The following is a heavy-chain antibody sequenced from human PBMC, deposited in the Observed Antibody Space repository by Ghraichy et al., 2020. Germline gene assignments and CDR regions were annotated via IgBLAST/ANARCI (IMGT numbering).Heavy chain of an antibody. CDR1: GFTFSSYW. D-gene: IGHD1-20*01. CDR3: ARDYWGIAGTNYNFDN. V-gene: IGHV3-7*01. J-gene: IGHJ4*02. Sequence: GESLNISCAASGFTFSSYWMSWVRQAPGKGPEWVASIKQDGSEKYYVDSVKGRFTISRDNAKNSMYLQMNRLRAEDTAVYYCARDYWGIAGTNYNFDNWGQGTLVTVSS. CDR2: IKQDGSEK.